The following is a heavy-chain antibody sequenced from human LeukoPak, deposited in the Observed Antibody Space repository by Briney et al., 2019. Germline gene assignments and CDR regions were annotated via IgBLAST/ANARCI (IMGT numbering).Heavy chain of an antibody. J-gene: IGHJ6*03. CDR2: IYYSGST. Sequence: PSETLSLTCTVSGGSISSSSYYWGWLRQPPGEGLEWIGSIYYSGSTYYNPSLKSRVTISVDTSKNQFSLKLSSVTAADTAVYYCARSASGSYYYYMDVWGKGTTVTVSS. V-gene: IGHV4-39*01. CDR3: ARSASGSYYYYMDV. CDR1: GGSISSSSYY. D-gene: IGHD1-26*01.